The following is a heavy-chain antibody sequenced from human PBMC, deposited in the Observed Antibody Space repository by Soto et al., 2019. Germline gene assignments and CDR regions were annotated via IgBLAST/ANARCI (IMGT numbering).Heavy chain of an antibody. D-gene: IGHD3-10*01. Sequence: EVQLVESGGGLVKPGGSLRLSCAASGFTFSSYSMNWVRQAPGKGLEWVSSISSSSSYIYYADSVKGRFTISRDNAKNSLYLQMNSLRAEDTAVYYCARDGSWPVLLRFGEVDYYYYMDVWGKGTTVTVSS. J-gene: IGHJ6*03. V-gene: IGHV3-21*01. CDR3: ARDGSWPVLLRFGEVDYYYYMDV. CDR2: ISSSSSYI. CDR1: GFTFSSYS.